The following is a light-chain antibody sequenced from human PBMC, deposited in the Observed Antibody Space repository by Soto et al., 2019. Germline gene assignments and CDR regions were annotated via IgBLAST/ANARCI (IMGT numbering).Light chain of an antibody. V-gene: IGKV3-20*01. CDR2: AAS. J-gene: IGKJ3*01. CDR3: QQDLRPPLT. CDR1: QNVRNTY. Sequence: DIVLTQSPGTLSLSPGERATLSCRASQNVRNTYLAWYQQKAGQAPRLLIYAASSRATGIPDRFSGSGSGTDFTLTITGLEPEDFAVYYCQQDLRPPLTFGPGTKVDIK.